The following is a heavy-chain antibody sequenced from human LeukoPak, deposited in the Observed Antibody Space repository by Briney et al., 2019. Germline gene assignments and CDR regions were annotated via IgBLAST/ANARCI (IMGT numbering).Heavy chain of an antibody. CDR2: IYYSGST. J-gene: IGHJ5*02. V-gene: IGHV4-59*01. CDR1: GGSISSYY. Sequence: SETLSLTCTVSGGSISSYYWSWIRQPPGKGLEWIGYIYYSGSTNYNPSLESRVTISVDTSKNQFSLKLSSVTAADTAVYYCARDYDSGGYLGWFGPWGQGTQVTVSS. CDR3: ARDYDSGGYLGWFGP. D-gene: IGHD3-22*01.